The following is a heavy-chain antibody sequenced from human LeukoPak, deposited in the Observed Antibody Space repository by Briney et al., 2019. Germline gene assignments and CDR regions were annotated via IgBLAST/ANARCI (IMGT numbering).Heavy chain of an antibody. CDR1: GGSISSYY. Sequence: SETLSLTCTVSGGSISSYYWSWIRQPPGKGLEWIGYIYYSGSTNYNPSLKSRVTISVDTSKNQLSLKLSSVTAADTAVYYCARLTRDGYNSLFDYWGQGTLVTVFS. D-gene: IGHD5-24*01. V-gene: IGHV4-59*01. J-gene: IGHJ4*02. CDR3: ARLTRDGYNSLFDY. CDR2: IYYSGST.